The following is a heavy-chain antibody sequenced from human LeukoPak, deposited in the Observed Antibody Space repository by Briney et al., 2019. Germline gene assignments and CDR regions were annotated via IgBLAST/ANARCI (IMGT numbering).Heavy chain of an antibody. D-gene: IGHD4-17*01. CDR2: INQDGSEK. CDR1: GFTFSDYW. J-gene: IGHJ4*02. CDR3: AKTLYGDYFPPFLY. Sequence: PGGSLRLSCAASGFTFSDYWMTWVRQAPGKGLEWVANINQDGSEKNYVDSVKGRFTISRDNAKNSLYLQMNSLRAEDTAVYYCAKTLYGDYFPPFLYWGQGTLVTVSS. V-gene: IGHV3-7*01.